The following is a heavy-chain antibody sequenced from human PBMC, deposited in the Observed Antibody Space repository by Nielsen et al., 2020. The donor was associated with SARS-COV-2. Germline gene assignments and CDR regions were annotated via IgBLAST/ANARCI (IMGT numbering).Heavy chain of an antibody. CDR1: GGSISRYY. CDR3: ARDYYGDYLDGFDI. J-gene: IGHJ3*02. CDR2: IDDSGST. V-gene: IGHV4-59*01. D-gene: IGHD4-17*01. Sequence: SETLSLTCTVSGGSISRYYWTWIRQSPGTGLEWIGYIDDSGSTSYSPSLRSRVTISVDTSKNQFSLKLTSVTAADTALYFCARDYYGDYLDGFDIWGQGTMVTVSS.